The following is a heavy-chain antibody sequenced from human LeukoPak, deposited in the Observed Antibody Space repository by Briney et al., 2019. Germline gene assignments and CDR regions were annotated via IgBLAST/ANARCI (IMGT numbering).Heavy chain of an antibody. CDR2: ISAYNGNT. V-gene: IGHV1-18*01. J-gene: IGHJ4*02. CDR1: GYTFTNYG. Sequence: ASVKVSCKTSGYTFTNYGISWVRQAPGQGLEWMGWISAYNGNTNYAQKLQGRVTMTTDTSTSTAYMELRSLRSDDTAVYYCARDLKGYYFDYWGQGTLVTVPS. CDR3: ARDLKGYYFDY.